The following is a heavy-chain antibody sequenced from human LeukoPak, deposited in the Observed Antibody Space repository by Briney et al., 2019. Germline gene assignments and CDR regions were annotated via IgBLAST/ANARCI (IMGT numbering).Heavy chain of an antibody. V-gene: IGHV3-23*01. CDR2: ISCSGGST. CDR1: GFTFSSYA. CDR3: AKDLKYQLLPY. J-gene: IGHJ4*02. D-gene: IGHD2-2*01. Sequence: GGSLRLSFAASGFTFSSYAMSSVRQAPGKVLEWVSAISCSGGSTYYADSVKGRFTISRDNSKNTLYLQMNSMRGEDTAVYYCAKDLKYQLLPYWGQGTLVTVYS.